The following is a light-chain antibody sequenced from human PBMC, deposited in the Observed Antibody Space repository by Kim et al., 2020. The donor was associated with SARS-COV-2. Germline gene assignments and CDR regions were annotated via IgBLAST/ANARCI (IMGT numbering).Light chain of an antibody. Sequence: NFMLTQPHSVSESPGKTVTISCTGSSGSIASNYVQWYQQRPGSAPTTVIYEDNQRPSGVPDRFSGSIDSSSNSASLTISELKTEDEADYYCQSYDSSNWVFGGGTQLTVL. CDR3: QSYDSSNWV. CDR2: EDN. V-gene: IGLV6-57*02. CDR1: SGSIASNY. J-gene: IGLJ3*02.